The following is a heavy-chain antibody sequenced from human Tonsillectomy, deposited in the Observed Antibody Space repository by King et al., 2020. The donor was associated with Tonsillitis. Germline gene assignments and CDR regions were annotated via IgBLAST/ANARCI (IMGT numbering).Heavy chain of an antibody. Sequence: QLVQSGAEVKKPGASVKVSCQASGYTFSDYYMHWGRQAPGQGLELMGWIYPNDGGTYFAQKFQGRISLTRDTSINSVYMELTRLTSDDTALYYCVREIWYYDYWGQGTLVTVSS. CDR2: IYPNDGGT. V-gene: IGHV1-2*02. CDR3: VREIWYYDY. CDR1: GYTFSDYY. J-gene: IGHJ4*02.